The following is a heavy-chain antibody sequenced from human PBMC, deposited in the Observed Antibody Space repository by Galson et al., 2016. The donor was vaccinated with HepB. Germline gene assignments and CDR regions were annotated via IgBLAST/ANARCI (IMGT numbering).Heavy chain of an antibody. CDR2: INQSGSI. CDR3: ARRYDFWSGQVDY. V-gene: IGHV4-34*01. J-gene: IGHJ4*02. Sequence: SETLSLTCTVYGGSFSDYSWSWIRQPPGRGLEWLGEINQSGSINYNPSLKSRVTISVDMSKNQFSLKLSFVTAADTAVYYCARRYDFWSGQVDYWGQGTLVTVSS. CDR1: GGSFSDYS. D-gene: IGHD3-3*01.